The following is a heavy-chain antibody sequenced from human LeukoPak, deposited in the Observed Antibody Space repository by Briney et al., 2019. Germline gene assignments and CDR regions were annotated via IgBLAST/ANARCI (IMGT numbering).Heavy chain of an antibody. CDR3: ARSEYCTNGVCYMGPYYYYGIDV. Sequence: SVKVSCKASGGTFSSYAISWVRQAPGQGLEWMGRIIPILGIANYAQKFQGRVTITADKSTSTAYMELSSLRSEDTAVYYCARSEYCTNGVCYMGPYYYYGIDVWGQGTTVTVSS. CDR1: GGTFSSYA. V-gene: IGHV1-69*04. D-gene: IGHD2-8*01. CDR2: IIPILGIA. J-gene: IGHJ6*02.